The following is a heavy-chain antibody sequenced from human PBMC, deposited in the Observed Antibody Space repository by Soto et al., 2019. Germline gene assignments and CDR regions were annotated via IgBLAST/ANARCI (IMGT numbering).Heavy chain of an antibody. CDR3: AKGFYYDTSGFDY. V-gene: IGHV3-23*01. Sequence: PGGSLRLSCAASGFTFRSYAMGWVRQAPGKGLEWASTISGGGDNTYYADSVKGRFTISRDNSKYTLSLQMNSLRVEDTAIYYCAKGFYYDTSGFDYWGQGTLVTVSS. CDR1: GFTFRSYA. J-gene: IGHJ4*02. CDR2: ISGGGDNT. D-gene: IGHD3-22*01.